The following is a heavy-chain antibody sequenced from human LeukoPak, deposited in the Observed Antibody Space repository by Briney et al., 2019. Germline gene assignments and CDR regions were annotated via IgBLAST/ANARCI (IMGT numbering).Heavy chain of an antibody. CDR2: IIPIFGTA. CDR1: GYTFTSYD. J-gene: IGHJ4*02. V-gene: IGHV1-69*06. Sequence: GASVKVSCKASGYTFTSYDINWVRQATGQGLEWMGGIIPIFGTANYAQKFQGRVTITADKSTSTAYMELSSLRSEDTAVYYCARGRRAYYYDSSGYYDYFDYWGQGTLVTVSS. D-gene: IGHD3-22*01. CDR3: ARGRRAYYYDSSGYYDYFDY.